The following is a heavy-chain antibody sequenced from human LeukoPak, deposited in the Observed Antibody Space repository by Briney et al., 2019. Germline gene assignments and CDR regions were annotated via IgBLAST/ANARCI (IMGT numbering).Heavy chain of an antibody. CDR3: ARGTSRHTLDY. CDR1: GGSFGGYY. D-gene: IGHD2-15*01. V-gene: IGHV4-34*01. Sequence: SETLSLTCAVYGGSFGGYYWSWIRQPPGKGLEWIGYIYHSGSTYYNPSLKSRVTISVDRSKNQFSLKLSSVTAADTAVYYCARGTSRHTLDYWGQGTLVTVSS. J-gene: IGHJ4*02. CDR2: IYHSGST.